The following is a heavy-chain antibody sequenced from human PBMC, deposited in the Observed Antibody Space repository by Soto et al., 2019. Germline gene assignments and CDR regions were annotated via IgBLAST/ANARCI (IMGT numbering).Heavy chain of an antibody. Sequence: EVQLAESGGGLAQPGGSLRLSCAASGFTLSGYAMYWVRQAPGKGLEYVSGISSNGVGTYYANSVQGRFTISRDNSKNTVYLQMGSLRPEDMAAYYCARRARPDFYYMDVWGKGTTVTVSS. CDR2: ISSNGVGT. CDR3: ARRARPDFYYMDV. D-gene: IGHD6-6*01. CDR1: GFTLSGYA. J-gene: IGHJ6*03. V-gene: IGHV3-64*01.